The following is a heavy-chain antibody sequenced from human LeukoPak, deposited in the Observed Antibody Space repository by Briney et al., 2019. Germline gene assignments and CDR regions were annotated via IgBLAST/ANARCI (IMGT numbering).Heavy chain of an antibody. V-gene: IGHV4-39*01. CDR2: IYYSGPT. CDR3: ARPSSDYYYYYIDV. CDR1: GGSISSSHYY. Sequence: KASETLSLTCTVSGGSISSSHYYWGWIRQPPGKGLDWIGSIYYSGPTYYNPSLESRFTISDDTSKNCFSLMLTFVPAADTAVYYCARPSSDYYYYYIDVWGEGPTVIVSS. D-gene: IGHD6-6*01. J-gene: IGHJ6*03.